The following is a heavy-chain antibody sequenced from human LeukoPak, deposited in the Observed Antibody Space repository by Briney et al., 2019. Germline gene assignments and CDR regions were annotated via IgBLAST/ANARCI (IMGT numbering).Heavy chain of an antibody. CDR1: GFTFSSYA. CDR3: NRNGGDGAFDI. J-gene: IGHJ3*02. V-gene: IGHV3-23*01. CDR2: ISGSGDNT. Sequence: GGSLKLSCAASGFTFSSYAMSWVRQAPGKGLEWVSGISGSGDNTYYADSVKGRFTISRDNSKNTLYLQMNSLRAEDTAVYYCNRNGGDGAFDIWGQGTMVTVSS. D-gene: IGHD3-16*01.